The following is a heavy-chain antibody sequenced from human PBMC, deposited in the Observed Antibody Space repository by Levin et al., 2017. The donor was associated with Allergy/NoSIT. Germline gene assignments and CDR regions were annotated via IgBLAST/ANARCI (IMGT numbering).Heavy chain of an antibody. J-gene: IGHJ4*02. CDR1: GFPFTCCG. V-gene: IGHV3-30*18. Sequence: LSLTCAASGFPFTCCGMHWVRQAPGKGLEWVAVVAYDGDKKYYADSVKGRFTISRDNSKDMLYLQMNSLRVEDTAVYYCAKDGGSSFDYWGQGTLVTVSS. D-gene: IGHD6-6*01. CDR3: AKDGGSSFDY. CDR2: VAYDGDKK.